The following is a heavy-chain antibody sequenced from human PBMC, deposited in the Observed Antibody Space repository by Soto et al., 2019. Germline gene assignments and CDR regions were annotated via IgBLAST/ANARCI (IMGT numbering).Heavy chain of an antibody. Sequence: KTXGTLCLTCTVSGGSIYRSGYYWGWIRQPPGRGLEWIGNIDYNGVTYSNPSLKSRVTISRDTSKNQFSLKLTSVTAADTALYYCGKVLVGATGHTDSDSWGPGTLVTVSS. V-gene: IGHV4-39*01. CDR2: IDYNGVT. D-gene: IGHD2-15*01. CDR1: GGSIYRSGYY. J-gene: IGHJ4*02. CDR3: GKVLVGATGHTDSDS.